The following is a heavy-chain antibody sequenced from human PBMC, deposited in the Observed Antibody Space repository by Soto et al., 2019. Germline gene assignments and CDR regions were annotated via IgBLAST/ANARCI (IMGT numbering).Heavy chain of an antibody. Sequence: QVQLVESGGGVVQPGRSLRLSCAASGFTFSSYAMHWVRQAPGKGLEWVALISYDGSNKYYADSVKGRFTISRDNSKNTLYLPRIRLRAEDTVVYYCAAQQLLVKDEYYYGMDVWGQGTTVTVFS. CDR2: ISYDGSNK. CDR1: GFTFSSYA. V-gene: IGHV3-30-3*01. D-gene: IGHD6-13*01. J-gene: IGHJ6*02. CDR3: AAQQLLVKDEYYYGMDV.